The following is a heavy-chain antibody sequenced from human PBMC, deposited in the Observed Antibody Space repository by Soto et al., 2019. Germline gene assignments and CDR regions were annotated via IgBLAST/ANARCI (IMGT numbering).Heavy chain of an antibody. CDR1: GFSLSNARMG. CDR2: IFSNDEK. D-gene: IGHD1-1*01. J-gene: IGHJ5*02. V-gene: IGHV2-26*01. Sequence: SGPTLVNPTETLTLTCTVSGFSLSNARMGVSWIRQPPGKALEWLAHIFSNDEKSYSTPLKSRLTISKDTSKSQVVLTMTNMDPVDTATYYCARIGHWNDGNWFDPWGQGTLVTVSS. CDR3: ARIGHWNDGNWFDP.